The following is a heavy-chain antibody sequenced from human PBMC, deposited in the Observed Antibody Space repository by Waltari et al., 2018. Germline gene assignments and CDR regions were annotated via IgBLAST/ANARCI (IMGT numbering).Heavy chain of an antibody. Sequence: QVQLVESGGGVVQPGRSLRLSCAASGFTFSSYGLHWVRQAPGKGLEGVAVIWYDGSNKYYADAVKGRFTSSRDNSKNTLYLQMNSLRAEDTAVYYCARDLKGYYYGMDVWGQGTTVTVSS. CDR3: ARDLKGYYYGMDV. CDR1: GFTFSSYG. CDR2: IWYDGSNK. V-gene: IGHV3-33*01. J-gene: IGHJ6*02.